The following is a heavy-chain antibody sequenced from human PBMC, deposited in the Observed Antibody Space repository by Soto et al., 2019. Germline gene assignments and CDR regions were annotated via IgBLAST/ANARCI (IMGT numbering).Heavy chain of an antibody. CDR3: ARLVGAGITYYFDS. V-gene: IGHV2-5*02. CDR2: IYWDDDK. D-gene: IGHD1-26*01. CDR1: GFSLSSSGVG. Sequence: QITLKESGPTLVKPTQTLTLTCTFSGFSLSSSGVGVGWIRQPPGKALEWLTFIYWDDDKRYSPSLKSRLTITKDTSQNQVVLTLTNMDPVDTATYYCARLVGAGITYYFDSWGQGTLLTVSS. J-gene: IGHJ4*02.